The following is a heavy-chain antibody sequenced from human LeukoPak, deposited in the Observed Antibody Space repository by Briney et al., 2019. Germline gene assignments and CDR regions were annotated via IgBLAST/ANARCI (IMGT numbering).Heavy chain of an antibody. Sequence: PGRSLRLSCAASGFTFSSYAMHWVRQAPGKGLEWVAFIRYDGSNKYYADSVKGRFTISRDNSKNTLYLQMNSLRAEDTAVYYCAKDNGRTKALYYFDYWGQGTLVTVS. CDR2: IRYDGSNK. J-gene: IGHJ4*02. CDR3: AKDNGRTKALYYFDY. V-gene: IGHV3-30*02. CDR1: GFTFSSYA.